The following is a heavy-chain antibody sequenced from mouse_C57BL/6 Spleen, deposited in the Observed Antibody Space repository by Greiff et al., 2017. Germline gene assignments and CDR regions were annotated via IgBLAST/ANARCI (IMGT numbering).Heavy chain of an antibody. Sequence: EVQLVESGGDLVKPGGSLKLSCAASGFTFSSYGMSWVRQTPDQRLEWVATISSGGGYTYYPDSLKWRFTISRDHAKNPLYLQMSSLKSEDTAMYYCARQITGHFDYWGQGTTLTVSS. D-gene: IGHD4-1*01. CDR3: ARQITGHFDY. CDR2: ISSGGGYT. J-gene: IGHJ2*01. CDR1: GFTFSSYG. V-gene: IGHV5-6*01.